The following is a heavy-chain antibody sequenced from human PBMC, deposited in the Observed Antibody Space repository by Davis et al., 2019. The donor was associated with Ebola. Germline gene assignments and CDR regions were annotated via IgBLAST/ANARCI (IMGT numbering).Heavy chain of an antibody. D-gene: IGHD6-19*01. Sequence: PGRSLRLSCPVSGFSFRSYGMHWVRQAPGKGLEWVAVISYDGSNKYYADSVKGRLTISRDNSKNTLYLQMNSLRAEDTAVYYCARGLGLYYYYGMDVWGQGTTVTVSS. CDR2: ISYDGSNK. J-gene: IGHJ6*02. CDR1: GFSFRSYG. V-gene: IGHV3-30*03. CDR3: ARGLGLYYYYGMDV.